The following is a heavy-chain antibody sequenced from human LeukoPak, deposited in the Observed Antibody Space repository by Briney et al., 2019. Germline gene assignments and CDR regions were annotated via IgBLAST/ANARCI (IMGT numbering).Heavy chain of an antibody. D-gene: IGHD3-3*01. CDR2: IIPIFGTA. CDR1: GGTFSSYA. CDR3: ARDLNFGVVILSPGWFDP. J-gene: IGHJ5*02. V-gene: IGHV1-69*13. Sequence: SVKVSCKASGGTFSSYAISWVRQAPGQGLEWMGGIIPIFGTANYAQKFQGRVTITADESTSTAYMELSSLRSEDTAVYYCARDLNFGVVILSPGWFDPWGQGTLVTVSS.